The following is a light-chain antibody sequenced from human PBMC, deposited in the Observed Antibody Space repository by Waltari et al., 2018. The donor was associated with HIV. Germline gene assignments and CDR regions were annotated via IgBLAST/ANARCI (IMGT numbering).Light chain of an antibody. CDR1: QSVGKF. V-gene: IGKV3-15*01. CDR3: QQFNFWPRT. J-gene: IGKJ1*01. Sequence: EIVMTQSPVTLSVSPGDRATLSCRASQSVGKFFAWYQQRPGQAPRLLMHGVSNRAAGVPGRFVGSGSGTEVNLTISSLKSDDSAVYFCQQFNFWPRTFGQGTKVEV. CDR2: GVS.